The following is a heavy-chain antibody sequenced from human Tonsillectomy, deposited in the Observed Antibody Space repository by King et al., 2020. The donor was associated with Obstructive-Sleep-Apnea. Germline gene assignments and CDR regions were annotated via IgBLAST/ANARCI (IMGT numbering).Heavy chain of an antibody. CDR3: TRQSSSWYWDFDY. CDR1: GFTFSGSA. Sequence: VQLVESGGGLVQPGGSLKLSCAASGFTFSGSAMHWVRQASGKGLEWVGRIRSKANSYATAYAASVKGRFTIYRDDSKNTAYLQMNSLKTEDTAVYYCTRQSSSWYWDFDYWGQGTLVTVSS. CDR2: IRSKANSYAT. V-gene: IGHV3-73*01. J-gene: IGHJ4*02. D-gene: IGHD6-13*01.